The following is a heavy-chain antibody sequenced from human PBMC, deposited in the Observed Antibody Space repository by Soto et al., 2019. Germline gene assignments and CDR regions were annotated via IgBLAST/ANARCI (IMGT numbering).Heavy chain of an antibody. CDR3: AIGRRKTSGSNTWFDP. D-gene: IGHD2-15*01. CDR2: ISDTGGGT. J-gene: IGHJ5*02. V-gene: IGHV3-23*01. Sequence: EVQLLESGGGLVLPGGSLRLSCAASGVTFSTYAMAWVRQAPGKGLEWVSTISDTGGGTFYADSVKGRFTISRDNSKNTLYLQMQRLRAEDTAIYFCAIGRRKTSGSNTWFDPWGRGTQVTVSS. CDR1: GVTFSTYA.